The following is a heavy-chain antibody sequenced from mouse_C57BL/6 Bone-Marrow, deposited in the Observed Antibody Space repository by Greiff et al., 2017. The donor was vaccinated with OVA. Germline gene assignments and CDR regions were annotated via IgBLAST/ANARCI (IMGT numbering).Heavy chain of an antibody. Sequence: QVQLQQPGAELVKPGASVKLSCKASGYTFTSYWMQWVKQRPGQGLEWIGEIDPSDSSNNYHQKFKGKATLTVDTSSSTAYMQLSSLTSEDSAVYYCARVNYCGSSPFAYWGQGTLVTVSA. CDR3: ARVNYCGSSPFAY. CDR2: IDPSDSSN. V-gene: IGHV1-50*01. CDR1: GYTFTSYW. D-gene: IGHD1-1*01. J-gene: IGHJ3*01.